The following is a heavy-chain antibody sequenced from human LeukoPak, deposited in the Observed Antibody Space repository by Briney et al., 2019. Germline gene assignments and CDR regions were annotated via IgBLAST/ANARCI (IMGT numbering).Heavy chain of an antibody. V-gene: IGHV4-38-2*02. D-gene: IGHD6-19*01. CDR2: IYHSGST. J-gene: IGHJ4*02. Sequence: SETLSLTCAVSGYSISSGYYWGWIRQPPGKGLERIGSIYHSGSTYYNPSLKSRVTISVDTSKNQFSLKLSSVTAADTAVYYCAREEDIAVDNFDYWGQGTLVTVSS. CDR3: AREEDIAVDNFDY. CDR1: GYSISSGYY.